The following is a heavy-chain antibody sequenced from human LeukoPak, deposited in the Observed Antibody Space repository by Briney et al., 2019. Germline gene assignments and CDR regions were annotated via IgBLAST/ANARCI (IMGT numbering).Heavy chain of an antibody. CDR3: ARELIYGNDAFDI. D-gene: IGHD3-16*01. J-gene: IGHJ3*02. Sequence: PGGSLRLSCAASGLTFSGYWMHWVRQAPGKGLVWVSRINNDGNITTYADSVKGRFTISRDNAKNTLYLQMKSLRAEDTAVYYCARELIYGNDAFDIWGQGTMVTVSS. CDR2: INNDGNIT. V-gene: IGHV3-74*03. CDR1: GLTFSGYW.